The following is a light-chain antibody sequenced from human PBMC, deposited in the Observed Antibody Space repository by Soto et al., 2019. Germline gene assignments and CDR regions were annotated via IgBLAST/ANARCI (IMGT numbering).Light chain of an antibody. CDR2: EAS. CDR1: QSVRSN. Sequence: EIVITPSPGTLSVSPGERATLSCRASQSVRSNLAWYQQKPGQAPRLLIYEASTRATGIPARFSGSGSGTEFTLTISSLQSEDFAVYHCQQYNNWPPFTFGPGTKVDIK. CDR3: QQYNNWPPFT. J-gene: IGKJ3*01. V-gene: IGKV3-15*01.